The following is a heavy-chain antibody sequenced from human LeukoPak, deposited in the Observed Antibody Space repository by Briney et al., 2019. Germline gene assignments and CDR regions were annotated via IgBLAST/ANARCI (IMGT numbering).Heavy chain of an antibody. CDR2: VNHSGST. CDR3: ARKNCSTIICLFDY. CDR1: GGSFSGYY. J-gene: IGHJ4*02. V-gene: IGHV4-34*01. D-gene: IGHD2-2*01. Sequence: SETLSLTCAVYGGSFSGYYWSWIRQPPGKGLEWIGEVNHSGSTKYNPSLKSRVTISVDTSKNQFSLKLSSVTAADTAVYYCARKNCSTIICLFDYWGQGTLVTVSS.